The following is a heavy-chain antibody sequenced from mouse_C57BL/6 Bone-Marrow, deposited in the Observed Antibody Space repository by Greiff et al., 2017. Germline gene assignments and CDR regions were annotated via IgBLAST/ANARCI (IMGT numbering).Heavy chain of an antibody. D-gene: IGHD1-1*02. CDR1: GYPFTSYW. CDR2: IHPNSGST. J-gene: IGHJ2*01. Sequence: QVQLQQPGAELVKPGASVKLSCKASGYPFTSYWMHWVKQRPGQGLGWIGMIHPNSGSTNYNEKFKSKATLTVYKSSSTAYMQLSSLTSEDSAVYYCARTGDFDYWGQGTTLTVSS. V-gene: IGHV1-64*01. CDR3: ARTGDFDY.